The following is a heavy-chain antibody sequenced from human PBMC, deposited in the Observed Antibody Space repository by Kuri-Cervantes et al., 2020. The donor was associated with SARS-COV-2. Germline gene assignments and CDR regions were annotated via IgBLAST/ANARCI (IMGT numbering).Heavy chain of an antibody. CDR1: GFTFSSYE. CDR2: IYSGGST. V-gene: IGHV3-53*01. CDR3: ARSIIAVAGFGGRDY. Sequence: GESLKISCAAPGFTFSSYEMSWVRQAPGKGLEWVSVIYSGGSTYYADSVKGRFTISRDNSKNTLYLQMNSLRAEDTAVYYCARSIIAVAGFGGRDYWGQGTLVTVSS. D-gene: IGHD6-19*01. J-gene: IGHJ4*02.